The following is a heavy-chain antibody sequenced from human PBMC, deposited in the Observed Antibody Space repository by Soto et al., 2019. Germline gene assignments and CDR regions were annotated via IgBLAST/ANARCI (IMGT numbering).Heavy chain of an antibody. CDR3: ARDDRASWQFDY. J-gene: IGHJ4*02. D-gene: IGHD2-2*01. CDR1: GGSINSHY. CDR2: IYHSTGYP. V-gene: IGHV4-59*11. Sequence: SETLSLTCTVSGGSINSHYWSWIRQPPGKGLEWVGDIYHSTGYPAGNASLKSRVTISIDTSKNQFSLKLNSVTSADTAVYYCARDDRASWQFDYWSQGTLVTVSS.